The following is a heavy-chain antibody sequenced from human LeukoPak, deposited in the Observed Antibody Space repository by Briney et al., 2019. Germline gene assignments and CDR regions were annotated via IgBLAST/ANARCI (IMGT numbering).Heavy chain of an antibody. CDR1: GDSVSSNSTT. D-gene: IGHD3-16*01. CDR2: TYYRSKWYN. Sequence: SQTLSLTCAISGDSVSSNSTTWNWLRQSPSRGLEWLGRTYYRSKWYNDYAVSVKSRITIHPDTSKNQFSLQLNSVTAEDTAVYYCARVGHPWGIEDAFDIWGQGTMVTVSS. V-gene: IGHV6-1*01. CDR3: ARVGHPWGIEDAFDI. J-gene: IGHJ3*02.